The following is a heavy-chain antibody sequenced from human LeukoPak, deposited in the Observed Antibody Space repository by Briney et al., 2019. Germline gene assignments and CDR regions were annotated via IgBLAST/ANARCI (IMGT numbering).Heavy chain of an antibody. CDR2: VKGDGGFT. CDR3: VRDGDDFNFDY. CDR1: GFSFRSYW. J-gene: IGHJ4*02. Sequence: GGSLRLSCAASGFSFRSYWMRWVRQAPGKGLVWVSRVKGDGGFTNYADSVYGRFTISRDNAKTTLYLHMHSLRAEDTAVYYCVRDGDDFNFDYWGQGSLVTVSS. V-gene: IGHV3-74*01. D-gene: IGHD5-24*01.